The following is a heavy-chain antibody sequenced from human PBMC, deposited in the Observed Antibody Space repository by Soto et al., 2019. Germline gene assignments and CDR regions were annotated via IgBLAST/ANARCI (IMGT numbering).Heavy chain of an antibody. CDR3: AKVDREAAPSDV. Sequence: QAQLLQSEPELRKPGASVKVSCKASGYAFTSYGINWVRRSPGQGLEWVGWMSTYNENKVYAQKLQGRVAMTIDAATSTAYLDMGPLWSDDTAVYYCAKVDREAAPSDVWGQGTMVTVSS. V-gene: IGHV1-18*01. CDR2: MSTYNENK. J-gene: IGHJ3*01. D-gene: IGHD2-15*01. CDR1: GYAFTSYG.